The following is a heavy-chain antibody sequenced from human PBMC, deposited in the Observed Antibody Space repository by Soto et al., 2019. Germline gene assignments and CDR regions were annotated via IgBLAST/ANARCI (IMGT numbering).Heavy chain of an antibody. CDR1: GYIFTDYY. CDR2: INPATGAT. Sequence: QVQLEQSGAEVKKPGASVKVSCKASGYIFTDYYLHWVRQAPGQGLEWMGWINPATGATKYKQNFEGRLSLTRDTSQSTGSTDLSRLKSDDSAIYYCARKGYGAAFDAWAQGTLVTVSS. V-gene: IGHV1-2*02. D-gene: IGHD5-18*01. J-gene: IGHJ4*03. CDR3: ARKGYGAAFDA.